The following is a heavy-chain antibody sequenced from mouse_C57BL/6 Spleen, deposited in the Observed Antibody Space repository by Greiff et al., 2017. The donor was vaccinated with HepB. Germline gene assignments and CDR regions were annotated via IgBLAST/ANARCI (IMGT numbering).Heavy chain of an antibody. Sequence: VQLQQSGPELVKPGASVKISCKASGYTFTDYYINWVKQRPGQGLEWIGWIFPGSGSTYYNEKFKGKATLTVDKSSSTAYMLLSSLTSEDSAVYFCARHYYGSSQSFDYWGQGTTLTVSS. J-gene: IGHJ2*01. CDR1: GYTFTDYY. CDR3: ARHYYGSSQSFDY. D-gene: IGHD1-1*01. V-gene: IGHV1-75*01. CDR2: IFPGSGST.